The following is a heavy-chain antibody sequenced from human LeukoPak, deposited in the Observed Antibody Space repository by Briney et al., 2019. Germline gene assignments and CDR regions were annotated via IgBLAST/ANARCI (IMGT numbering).Heavy chain of an antibody. CDR2: VSHTEGT. CDR1: GVSINDYY. V-gene: IGHV4-34*01. D-gene: IGHD3-9*01. CDR3: ARIRCGHSGSVCYNH. J-gene: IGHJ4*02. Sequence: PSETLSLTCGVFGVSINDYYWSWIRQSPGKGLEWIGEVSHTEGTRYNPSLESRVTMSVGTSENQLSLKLIFVTAADTAVYYCARIRCGHSGSVCYNHWGLGTLVTVSS.